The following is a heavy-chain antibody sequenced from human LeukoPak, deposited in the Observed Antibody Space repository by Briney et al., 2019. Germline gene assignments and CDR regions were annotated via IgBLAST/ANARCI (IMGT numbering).Heavy chain of an antibody. Sequence: SVKVSCKASGGTFSSYAISWVRQAPGQGLEWMGRIIPILGIANYAQKFQGRVTITADKSTSTAYMELSSLRPEDTAVYYCARDMTTVTTDSRIEDYWGQGTLVTVSS. CDR2: IIPILGIA. D-gene: IGHD4-17*01. CDR3: ARDMTTVTTDSRIEDY. CDR1: GGTFSSYA. J-gene: IGHJ4*02. V-gene: IGHV1-69*04.